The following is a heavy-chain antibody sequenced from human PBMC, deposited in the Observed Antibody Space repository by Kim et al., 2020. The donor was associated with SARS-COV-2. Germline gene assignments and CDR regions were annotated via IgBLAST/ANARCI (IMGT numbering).Heavy chain of an antibody. V-gene: IGHV1-8*01. Sequence: ASVKVSCKASGYTFTSYDINWVRQATGQGLEWMGWMNPNSGNTGYAQKFQGRVTMTRNTSISTAYMELSSLRSEDTAVYYCARGELWFGELLLYYYYGMDVWGQGTTVTVSS. CDR1: GYTFTSYD. CDR2: MNPNSGNT. CDR3: ARGELWFGELLLYYYYGMDV. J-gene: IGHJ6*02. D-gene: IGHD3-10*01.